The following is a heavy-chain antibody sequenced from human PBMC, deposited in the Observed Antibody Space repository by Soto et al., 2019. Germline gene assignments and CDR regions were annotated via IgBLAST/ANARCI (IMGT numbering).Heavy chain of an antibody. D-gene: IGHD3-10*01. Sequence: ASVKVSCKASGYTFTSYAMHWVRQAPGQRREWMGWINAGNGNTKYSQKFQGRVTITRDTSASTAYMELSSLRSEDTAVYYCARTLLWFGEFGHYFDSWGQGTLVTVPS. CDR3: ARTLLWFGEFGHYFDS. CDR2: INAGNGNT. J-gene: IGHJ4*02. V-gene: IGHV1-3*01. CDR1: GYTFTSYA.